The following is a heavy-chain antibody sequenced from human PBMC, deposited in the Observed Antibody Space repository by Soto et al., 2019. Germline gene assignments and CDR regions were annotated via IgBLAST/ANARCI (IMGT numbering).Heavy chain of an antibody. Sequence: SVKVSCKASGGTFSSYAISWVRQAPGQGLEWMGGIIPIFGTANYAQKFQGRVTITADKSTSTAYMELSSLRSEDTAVYYCARGIPLHYFVVVVAAAQDYYYGMDVWGQGTTVTVSS. CDR2: IIPIFGTA. D-gene: IGHD2-15*01. J-gene: IGHJ6*02. CDR3: ARGIPLHYFVVVVAAAQDYYYGMDV. CDR1: GGTFSSYA. V-gene: IGHV1-69*06.